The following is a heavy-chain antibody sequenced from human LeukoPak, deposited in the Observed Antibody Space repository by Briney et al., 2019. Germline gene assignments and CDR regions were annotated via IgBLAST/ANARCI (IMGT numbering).Heavy chain of an antibody. CDR3: ARDGRVVITTPRPHDAFDI. Sequence: SVKVSCKASGGTFSSYAISWVRQAPGQGLEWMGGIIPIFGTANYAQKFQGRVTITTDESTSTAYMELSSLRSEDTAVYYCARDGRVVITTPRPHDAFDIWGQGTMVTVSS. V-gene: IGHV1-69*05. CDR1: GGTFSSYA. J-gene: IGHJ3*02. CDR2: IIPIFGTA. D-gene: IGHD3-22*01.